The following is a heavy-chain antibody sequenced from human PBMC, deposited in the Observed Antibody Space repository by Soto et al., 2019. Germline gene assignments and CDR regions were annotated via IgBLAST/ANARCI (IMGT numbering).Heavy chain of an antibody. CDR3: ARDRHLNLRGYSYGSVPRYYGMDV. J-gene: IGHJ6*02. V-gene: IGHV1-2*02. CDR1: GYTFTGYY. CDR2: INPNSGGT. D-gene: IGHD5-18*01. Sequence: ASVKVSCKASGYTFTGYYMHWVRQAPGQGLEWMGWINPNSGGTNYAQKFQGRVTMTRDTSISTAYMELSGLRSDDTAVYYCARDRHLNLRGYSYGSVPRYYGMDVWGQGTTVTVSS.